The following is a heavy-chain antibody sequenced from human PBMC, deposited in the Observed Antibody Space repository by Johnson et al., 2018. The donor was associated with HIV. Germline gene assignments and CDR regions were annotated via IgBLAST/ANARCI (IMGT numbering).Heavy chain of an antibody. CDR3: ARESSDVGDFDI. CDR1: GFSFSSYW. Sequence: VQLVESGGGVVQPGGSLRLSCAVSGFSFSSYWMHWVRQPPGKGLVWVSRINSDGTTTTYADSVKGRFTISRDNAKNTLYLQMNSLRAEDTAVYYCARESSDVGDFDIWGHGTMVTVSS. D-gene: IGHD3-10*02. J-gene: IGHJ3*02. V-gene: IGHV3-74*01. CDR2: INSDGTTT.